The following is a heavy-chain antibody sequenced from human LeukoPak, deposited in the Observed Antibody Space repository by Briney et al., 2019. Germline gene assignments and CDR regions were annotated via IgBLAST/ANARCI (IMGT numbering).Heavy chain of an antibody. J-gene: IGHJ4*02. D-gene: IGHD3-10*01. V-gene: IGHV4-59*12. Sequence: PSETLSLTCAVYGGSFSGYYWSWIRQPPGKGLESIGYIYYSGSTNYNPSLKSRVTISVDTSKNQFSLKLSSVTAADTAVYYCARIGPYGSGSYYADYWGQGTLVTVSS. CDR2: IYYSGST. CDR3: ARIGPYGSGSYYADY. CDR1: GGSFSGYY.